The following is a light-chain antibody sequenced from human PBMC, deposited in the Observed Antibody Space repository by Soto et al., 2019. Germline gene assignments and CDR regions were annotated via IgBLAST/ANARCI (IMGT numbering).Light chain of an antibody. Sequence: QSVLAQPPSASGSPGQSVAFSCTGTSSDIGNYNFVSWYQQHPGKAPKLMIYEVSKRPSGVPDRFSGSKSGNTASLTVSGLQAEDEADYYCSSYAGSNTYVFGTGTKVTVL. J-gene: IGLJ1*01. CDR3: SSYAGSNTYV. CDR2: EVS. CDR1: SSDIGNYNF. V-gene: IGLV2-8*01.